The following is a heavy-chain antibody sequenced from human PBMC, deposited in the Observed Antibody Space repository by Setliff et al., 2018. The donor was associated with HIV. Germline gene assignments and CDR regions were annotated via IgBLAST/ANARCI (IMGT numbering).Heavy chain of an antibody. J-gene: IGHJ4*02. Sequence: NPGGSLRLSCAASGFTFSSYSMNWVRQAPGKGLEWVSSISSGSSYIYYAESVKGRFTISRDNAKNSLYLQMNSLRAEDTAVYYCASVLRYYGSGSYPFGYWGQGTLVTVSS. V-gene: IGHV3-21*01. CDR3: ASVLRYYGSGSYPFGY. CDR2: ISSGSSYI. CDR1: GFTFSSYS. D-gene: IGHD3-10*01.